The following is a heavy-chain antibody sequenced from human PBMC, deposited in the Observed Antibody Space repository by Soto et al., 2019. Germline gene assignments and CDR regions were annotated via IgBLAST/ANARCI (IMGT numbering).Heavy chain of an antibody. Sequence: SETLSLTCTVSGGSITSYYLSWIRQPPGQGLEWVGYIFYSGITNYNPSLKSRVTISVDTSKNQFSLKLSSVTAADTAVYYCARGGAPYNWFDPWGQGTLVTVSS. J-gene: IGHJ5*02. V-gene: IGHV4-59*01. CDR2: IFYSGIT. D-gene: IGHD3-16*01. CDR1: GGSITSYY. CDR3: ARGGAPYNWFDP.